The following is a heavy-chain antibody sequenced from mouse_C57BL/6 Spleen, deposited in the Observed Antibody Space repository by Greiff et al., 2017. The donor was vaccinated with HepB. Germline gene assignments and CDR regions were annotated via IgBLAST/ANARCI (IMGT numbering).Heavy chain of an antibody. J-gene: IGHJ2*01. CDR3: ARAGTDGYFDY. CDR2: IYPGDGDT. V-gene: IGHV1-82*01. Sequence: VKLVESGPELVKPGASVKISCKASGYAFSSSWMNWVKQRPGKGLEWIGRIYPGDGDTNYNGKFKGKATLTADKSSSTAYMQLSSLTSEDSAVYFCARAGTDGYFDYWGQGTTLTVSS. CDR1: GYAFSSSW. D-gene: IGHD3-3*01.